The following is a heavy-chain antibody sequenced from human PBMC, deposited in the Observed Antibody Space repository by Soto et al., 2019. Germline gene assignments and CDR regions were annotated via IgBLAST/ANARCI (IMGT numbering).Heavy chain of an antibody. Sequence: EVQLLESGGGLIQPGGSLRLSCAASGFTFSNYAMNWVRQAPGKGLEWVSGISGSSYSTYYADSVKGRFTISRDNSKKNVYLEMNSLRAEDTALYYCAREINHGSGLAQADYWGQGTLVTVSS. CDR3: AREINHGSGLAQADY. CDR2: ISGSSYST. CDR1: GFTFSNYA. J-gene: IGHJ4*02. D-gene: IGHD3-10*01. V-gene: IGHV3-23*01.